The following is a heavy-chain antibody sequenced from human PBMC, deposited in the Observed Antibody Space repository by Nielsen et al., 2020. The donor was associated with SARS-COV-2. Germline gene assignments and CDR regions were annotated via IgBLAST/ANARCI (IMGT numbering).Heavy chain of an antibody. Sequence: ASVKVSCKASGYTFSGYYMHWVRQAPGQGLEWMGRINPNCGGTNYAQKFQGRVTITRNTSISTAYMELSSLRSEDTAVYYCARGLSYGGNSIPWRYYYYYGMDVWGQGTTVTVSS. V-gene: IGHV1-2*06. CDR1: GYTFSGYY. D-gene: IGHD4-23*01. CDR2: INPNCGGT. J-gene: IGHJ6*02. CDR3: ARGLSYGGNSIPWRYYYYYGMDV.